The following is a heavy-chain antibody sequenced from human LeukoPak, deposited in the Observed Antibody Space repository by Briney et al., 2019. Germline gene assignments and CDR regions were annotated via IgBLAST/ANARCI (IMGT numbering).Heavy chain of an antibody. J-gene: IGHJ3*02. V-gene: IGHV4-59*01. Sequence: ASETLSLTCTVSGGSISSYYWSWIRQPPGKGLEWIGYIYYSGSTNYNPSLKSRVTISVDTSKNQFSLRLSSVTAADTAVYYCARDVQRAFDIWGQGTMVTVSS. CDR2: IYYSGST. CDR3: ARDVQRAFDI. CDR1: GGSISSYY.